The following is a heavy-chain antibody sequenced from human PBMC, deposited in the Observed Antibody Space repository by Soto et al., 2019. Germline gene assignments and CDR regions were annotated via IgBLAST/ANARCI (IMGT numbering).Heavy chain of an antibody. D-gene: IGHD6-6*01. V-gene: IGHV3-64*01. Sequence: EVQLVESGGGLAQPGGSVRLSCAASGFTLSSDAMDWVRQAPGKGLEYVSGISSNGIGTYYANSVKGRFTFSRDNSKNTVYLQMDSLRLEDMAVYYCARRARADYYYMDVWGKGTTFTVS. CDR2: ISSNGIGT. CDR3: ARRARADYYYMDV. CDR1: GFTLSSDA. J-gene: IGHJ6*03.